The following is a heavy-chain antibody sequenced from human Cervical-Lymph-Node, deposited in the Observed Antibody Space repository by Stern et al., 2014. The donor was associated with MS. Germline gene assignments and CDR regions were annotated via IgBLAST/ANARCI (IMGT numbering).Heavy chain of an antibody. CDR1: SGIFSSYA. D-gene: IGHD3-22*01. CDR2: IAPICSTE. J-gene: IGHJ1*01. Sequence: VQLEESGAEVTKPGSSVKVSCKASSGIFSSYALSWVRQAPGQGLEWMGGIAPICSTEIGARKSQCRVAFTADESTNPAYMELPSLRFEDTAVYSCATSNPYYVYSHHWGQGTLVIVSS. CDR3: ATSNPYYVYSHH. V-gene: IGHV1-69*19.